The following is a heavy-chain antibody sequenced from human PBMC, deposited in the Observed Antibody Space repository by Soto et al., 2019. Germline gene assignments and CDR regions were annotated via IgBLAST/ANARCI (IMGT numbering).Heavy chain of an antibody. CDR3: ARGFPYGGNWFDP. CDR2: IYYSGST. V-gene: IGHV4-59*01. J-gene: IGHJ5*02. Sequence: NPSETLSLTCTVSGGSISSYYWSWIRQPPGKGLEWIGYIYYSGSTNYNPSLKSRVTISVDTSKNQFSLKLSSVTAADTAVYYCARGFPYGGNWFDPWGQGTLVTVSS. D-gene: IGHD4-17*01. CDR1: GGSISSYY.